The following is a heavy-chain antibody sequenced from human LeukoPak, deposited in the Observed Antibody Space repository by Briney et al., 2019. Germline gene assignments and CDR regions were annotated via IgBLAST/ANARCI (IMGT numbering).Heavy chain of an antibody. CDR3: AIDSSPDF. J-gene: IGHJ4*02. Sequence: PGGSLRLSCAASGFTFSIYTIHWVRQAPGKGLEWVALISYDGSNKYYGDSVKGRFTISRDNSKNTLYLQMNSLRADDTAVYYCAIDSSPDFWGQGTPVTVSS. D-gene: IGHD3-22*01. CDR2: ISYDGSNK. CDR1: GFTFSIYT. V-gene: IGHV3-30*04.